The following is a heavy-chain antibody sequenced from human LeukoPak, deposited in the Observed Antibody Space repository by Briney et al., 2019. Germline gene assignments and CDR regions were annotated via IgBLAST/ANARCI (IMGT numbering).Heavy chain of an antibody. J-gene: IGHJ6*03. V-gene: IGHV7-4-1*02. CDR1: GYTFTSYA. CDR2: INTNTGNP. D-gene: IGHD3-10*01. Sequence: ASVKVSCKASGYTFTSYAMNWVRQAPGQGLEWMGWINTNTGNPTYAQGFTGRFVFSLDTSVSTAYLQISSLKAEDTAVYYCATVPGWFGELSLSCYYYMDVWGKGTTVTVSS. CDR3: ATVPGWFGELSLSCYYYMDV.